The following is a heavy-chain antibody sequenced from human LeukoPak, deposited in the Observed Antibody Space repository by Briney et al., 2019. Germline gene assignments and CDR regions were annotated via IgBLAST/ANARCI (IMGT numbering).Heavy chain of an antibody. D-gene: IGHD2-21*01. CDR1: GFTFSTSA. CDR2: IRYDGSNK. V-gene: IGHV3-30*02. Sequence: GGSLRLSCAASGFTFSTSAMHWVRQAPGKGLEWVAFIRYDGSNKYYADSVKGRFTISRDNSKNTLYLQMNSLRAEDTAVYYCAKDHGVNYYYYYMDVWGKGTTVTISS. J-gene: IGHJ6*03. CDR3: AKDHGVNYYYYYMDV.